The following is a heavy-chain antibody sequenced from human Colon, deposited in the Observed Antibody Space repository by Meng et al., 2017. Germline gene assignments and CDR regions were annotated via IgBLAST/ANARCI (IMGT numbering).Heavy chain of an antibody. J-gene: IGHJ4*02. D-gene: IGHD6-19*01. CDR3: ARSGSSGWIDY. CDR2: TYYRSKWYN. CDR1: GDSVYINSFA. V-gene: IGHV6-1*01. Sequence: QEAGPALVKPSHTLSLTCAISGDSVYINSFAWNCIRQSPSRGLEWLGRTYYRSKWYNGYAVSVKSRITINPDTSKNQFSLQLNSVTPEDTAMYYCARSGSSGWIDYWGQGTLVTVSS.